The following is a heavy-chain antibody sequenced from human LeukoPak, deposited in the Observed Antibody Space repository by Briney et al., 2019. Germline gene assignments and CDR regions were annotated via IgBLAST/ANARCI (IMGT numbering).Heavy chain of an antibody. J-gene: IGHJ4*02. CDR1: GFTFSSYA. CDR3: ATDGRANSYGYAY. Sequence: GGSLRLSCAASGFTFSSYAMHWVRQAPGKGLEWVAVISYDGSNKYYADSVKGRFTISRDNSKNTLYLQMNSLRAEDTAVYYCATDGRANSYGYAYWGQGTLVTVSS. CDR2: ISYDGSNK. V-gene: IGHV3-30-3*01. D-gene: IGHD5-18*01.